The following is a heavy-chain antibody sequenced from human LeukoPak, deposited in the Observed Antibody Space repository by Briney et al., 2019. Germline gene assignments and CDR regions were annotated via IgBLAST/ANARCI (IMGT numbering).Heavy chain of an antibody. J-gene: IGHJ4*02. V-gene: IGHV4-39*01. D-gene: IGHD3/OR15-3a*01. CDR1: GVSISSSNSY. CDR2: IYYSGNT. Sequence: PSETLSLTCTVSGVSISSSNSYWGGIRQPPGKGLEWIGSIYYSGNTYYNASLKSQVSISIDTSKNQFSLRLTSVTAADTAVYYCARQTGSGLFILPGGQGTLVTVSS. CDR3: ARQTGSGLFILP.